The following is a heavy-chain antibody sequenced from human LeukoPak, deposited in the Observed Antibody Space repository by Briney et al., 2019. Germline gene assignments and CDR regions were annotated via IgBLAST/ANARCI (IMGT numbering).Heavy chain of an antibody. Sequence: SETLSLTCTVSGGSISSYYWSWIRQPPGKGLEWIGYIYYSGSTNYNPSLKSRVTISVDTSKNQFSLKLSSVTAADTAVYYCAREIVVGRFDYWGQGTLVTVSS. CDR2: IYYSGST. J-gene: IGHJ4*02. CDR1: GGSISSYY. CDR3: AREIVVGRFDY. V-gene: IGHV4-59*01. D-gene: IGHD3-22*01.